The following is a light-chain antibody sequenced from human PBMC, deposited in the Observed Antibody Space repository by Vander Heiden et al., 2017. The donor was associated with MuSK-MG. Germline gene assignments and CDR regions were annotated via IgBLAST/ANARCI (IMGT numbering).Light chain of an antibody. V-gene: IGLV2-14*01. CDR3: SSYSSSSTRV. J-gene: IGLJ3*02. CDR2: DVN. Sequence: QSALTQPASVSGSPGQSITISCTGTSSDVAGYNYVSWYQQHPGKAPKLIIYDVNNRPSGVSDRFSGSKSGNTASLTISGLQAEDEADYYCSSYSSSSTRVFGGGTRLTVL. CDR1: SSDVAGYNY.